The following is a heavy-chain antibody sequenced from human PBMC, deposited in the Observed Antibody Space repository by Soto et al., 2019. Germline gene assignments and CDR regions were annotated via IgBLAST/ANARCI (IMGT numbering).Heavy chain of an antibody. J-gene: IGHJ4*02. CDR1: GFTFSSYA. CDR2: ISGSGGST. D-gene: IGHD2-8*01. CDR3: AKEYCTNGVCYLPNYFDY. V-gene: IGHV3-23*01. Sequence: GGSLRLSCAASGFTFSSYAMSWVRQAPGKGLEWVSAISGSGGSTYYADSVKGRFTISRDNSKNTLYLQMNSLRAEDTAVYYCAKEYCTNGVCYLPNYFDYWGQGTLVTVSS.